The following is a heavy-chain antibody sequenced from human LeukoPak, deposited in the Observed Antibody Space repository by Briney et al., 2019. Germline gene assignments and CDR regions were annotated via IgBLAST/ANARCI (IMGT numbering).Heavy chain of an antibody. CDR2: INSDGSST. D-gene: IGHD3-22*01. CDR3: ASGSLMYYYDSSGRPFDY. V-gene: IGHV3-74*01. J-gene: IGHJ4*02. Sequence: PGGSLRLFCAASGFTFSSYWLHCVRQVPGKGLVWVSRINSDGSSTSYTDSVKGRFTISRDNAKNTLYLQMNSLRAEDTAVYYCASGSLMYYYDSSGRPFDYWGQGTLVTVSS. CDR1: GFTFSSYW.